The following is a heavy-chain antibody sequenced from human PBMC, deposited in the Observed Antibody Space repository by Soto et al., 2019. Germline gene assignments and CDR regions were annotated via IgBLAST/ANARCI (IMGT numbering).Heavy chain of an antibody. D-gene: IGHD3-10*01. V-gene: IGHV4-31*02. Sequence: GSPYYNPTIKSRFTISVDTSKNQFSLKLSSVTAADTAVYYCERGVLLWFGSLDYWGQGTLVNVSS. CDR2: GSP. CDR3: ERGVLLWFGSLDY. J-gene: IGHJ4*02.